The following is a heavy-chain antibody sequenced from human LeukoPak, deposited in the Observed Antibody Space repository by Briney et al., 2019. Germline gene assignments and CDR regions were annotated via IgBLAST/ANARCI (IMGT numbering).Heavy chain of an antibody. D-gene: IGHD2-2*01. CDR3: AREYAY. CDR2: IYNDGST. Sequence: SETLSLTCTVSGGFVSGFSNYRNWIRQPPGKGLEWIGLIYNDGSTKYNPSLRSRVTISMGASRNHFSLTLSSVTAADTAVYYCAREYAYWGQGTLVTVSS. V-gene: IGHV4-61*03. CDR1: GGFVSGFSNY. J-gene: IGHJ4*02.